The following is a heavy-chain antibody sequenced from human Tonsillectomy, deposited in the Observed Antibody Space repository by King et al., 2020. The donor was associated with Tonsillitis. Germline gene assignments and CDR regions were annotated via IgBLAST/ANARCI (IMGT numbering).Heavy chain of an antibody. CDR2: INPSSGGR. D-gene: IGHD3-3*02. J-gene: IGHJ4*02. Sequence: VQLVQSGAEVKKPGASVKVSCKASGYTFTGYYIHWLRQAPGQGLERMGWINPSSGGRNYVQKFQGRVTMTRDTSISTAYMELSGLRSDDTAVYYCARQEPPLEKGIFSDYWGQGTLVTVSS. CDR1: GYTFTGYY. V-gene: IGHV1-2*02. CDR3: ARQEPPLEKGIFSDY.